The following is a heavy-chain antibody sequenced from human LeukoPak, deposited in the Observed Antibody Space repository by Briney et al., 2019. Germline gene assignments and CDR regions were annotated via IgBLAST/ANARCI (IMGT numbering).Heavy chain of an antibody. CDR1: GFTFSSYS. Sequence: GGSLRLSCAASGFTFSSYSMNWVRQAPGKGLEWVSYISSSSSTIYYADSVKGRFTISRDNAKNSLYLQMNSLRAEDTAVYYCAREGQNDYGDYGYYFDYWGQGTLVTVSS. CDR2: ISSSSSTI. J-gene: IGHJ4*02. CDR3: AREGQNDYGDYGYYFDY. D-gene: IGHD4-17*01. V-gene: IGHV3-48*01.